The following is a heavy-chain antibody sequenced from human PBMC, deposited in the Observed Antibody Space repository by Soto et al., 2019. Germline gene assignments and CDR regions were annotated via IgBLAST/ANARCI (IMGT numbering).Heavy chain of an antibody. CDR1: GFTFSSHW. J-gene: IGHJ3*02. CDR2: INTDGGIT. CDR3: TREAGYCSRTSCYRRAFDS. D-gene: IGHD2-2*01. V-gene: IGHV3-74*01. Sequence: EVQLVESGGDLVQPGGSLRLSCEASGFTFSSHWMHWVRRVPGKGLVWVPHINTDGGITGYADSVKGRFTISRDNAKNTLYLQMNGMRVEDTSVYYCTREAGYCSRTSCYRRAFDSWGQGTMVTVSS.